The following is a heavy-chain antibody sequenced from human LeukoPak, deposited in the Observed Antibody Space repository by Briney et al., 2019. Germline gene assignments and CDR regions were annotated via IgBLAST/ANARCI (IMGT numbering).Heavy chain of an antibody. V-gene: IGHV3-30*18. J-gene: IGHJ4*02. D-gene: IGHD6-13*01. Sequence: GGSLRLSCAVSGFTFSNYGMHWVRQAPGKGLEWVAIISYDARNKHHADSVKGRFTISRDNSKNTLYLQMNSLRAEDTAVYYCAKDGSIAAADYYFDYWGQGTLVTVSS. CDR3: AKDGSIAAADYYFDY. CDR1: GFTFSNYG. CDR2: ISYDARNK.